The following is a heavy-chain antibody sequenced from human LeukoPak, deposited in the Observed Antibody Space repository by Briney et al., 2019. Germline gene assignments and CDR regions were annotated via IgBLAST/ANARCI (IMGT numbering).Heavy chain of an antibody. CDR1: GYSFTSYW. Sequence: GESLKISCKGSGYSFTSYWIGWVRQMPGKGLEWMGIIYPGDSDTRYSPSFQGQVTISADKSISTAYLQWSSLKASDTAMYYCARYGASVDTAMLGGMDVWGQGTTVTVSS. D-gene: IGHD5-18*01. J-gene: IGHJ6*02. CDR3: ARYGASVDTAMLGGMDV. V-gene: IGHV5-51*01. CDR2: IYPGDSDT.